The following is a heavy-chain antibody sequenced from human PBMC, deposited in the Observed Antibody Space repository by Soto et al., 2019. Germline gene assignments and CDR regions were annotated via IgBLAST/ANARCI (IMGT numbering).Heavy chain of an antibody. Sequence: APVKVSCKASGYTFTSHGISWVRQAPGQGLEWMGWISGKNGNTNYAQKLQGRVTLTTDTSTSTAYMELRSLRSDDTAVYYCARVSSSIVVVPDYGMDVWGQGTTVTVSS. CDR3: ARVSSSIVVVPDYGMDV. V-gene: IGHV1-18*04. J-gene: IGHJ6*02. CDR2: ISGKNGNT. D-gene: IGHD2-15*01. CDR1: GYTFTSHG.